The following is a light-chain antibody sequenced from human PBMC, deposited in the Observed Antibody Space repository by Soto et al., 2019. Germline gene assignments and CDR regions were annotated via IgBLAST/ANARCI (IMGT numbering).Light chain of an antibody. Sequence: DIQLTQSPSFLSASVGDRVTITCRASQGIRSYLAWYQQKPGKAPKLLIYAASALQSGVPSRFSGSGFGTEFTLTISRLEPEDFAVYYCQQRGNWPATFGPGTKVEIK. J-gene: IGKJ3*01. CDR2: AAS. V-gene: IGKV1-9*01. CDR3: QQRGNWPAT. CDR1: QGIRSY.